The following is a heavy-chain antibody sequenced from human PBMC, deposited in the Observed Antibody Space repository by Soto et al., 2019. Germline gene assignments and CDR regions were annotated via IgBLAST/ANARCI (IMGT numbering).Heavy chain of an antibody. Sequence: ASVKVSCKASGYTFTGYYMHWVRQAPGQGLEWMGWINPNSGGTNYAQKFQGWVTMTRDTSISTAYMELSRLRSDDTAAYYCARNVVAGDYYYGMDVWGQGTTVTVSS. CDR1: GYTFTGYY. CDR2: INPNSGGT. CDR3: ARNVVAGDYYYGMDV. V-gene: IGHV1-2*04. D-gene: IGHD2-21*01. J-gene: IGHJ6*02.